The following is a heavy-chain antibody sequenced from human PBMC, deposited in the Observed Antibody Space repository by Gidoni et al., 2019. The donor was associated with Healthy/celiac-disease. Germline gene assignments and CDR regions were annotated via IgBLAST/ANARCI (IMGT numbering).Heavy chain of an antibody. D-gene: IGHD3-9*01. CDR1: GFTFSSYA. CDR3: ARDLTGSLDY. Sequence: AASGFTFSSYAMHWVRQAPGKGLEWVAVISYEGSNKSYADSVKGRFTNSRDNSKNTLYLQMNSLRAEDTAVYYCARDLTGSLDYWGQGTLVTVSS. CDR2: ISYEGSNK. J-gene: IGHJ4*02. V-gene: IGHV3-30-3*01.